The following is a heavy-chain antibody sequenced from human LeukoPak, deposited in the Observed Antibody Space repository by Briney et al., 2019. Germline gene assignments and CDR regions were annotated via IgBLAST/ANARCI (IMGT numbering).Heavy chain of an antibody. V-gene: IGHV3-74*01. J-gene: IGHJ6*02. CDR2: INSAGSST. CDR1: GFTFSSYW. D-gene: IGHD3-9*01. CDR3: VRGSNDWIGMDV. Sequence: GGSLRLSCAASGFTFSSYWMHWVRQTPGKGLVCVSRINSAGSSTDYADSVKGRFTISRDNAKNTLYLQMNSLRAEDMAVNYCVRGSNDWIGMDVWGQGTTVTVSS.